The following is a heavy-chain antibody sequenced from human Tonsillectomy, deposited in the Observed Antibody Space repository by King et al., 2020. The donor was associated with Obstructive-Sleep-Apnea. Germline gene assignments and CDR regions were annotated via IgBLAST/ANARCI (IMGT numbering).Heavy chain of an antibody. CDR3: ATALYYDSSGYSDDAFDI. CDR1: GDSVSSNSAA. CDR2: TYYRSTWYN. J-gene: IGHJ3*02. Sequence: VQLQQSGPGLVKPSQTLSLTCAISGDSVSSNSAAWNWIRQSPSRGLEWLGRTYYRSTWYNDYAVSVKSRISINPDTSKNQFSLQLNSVTPEDTAVYYCATALYYDSSGYSDDAFDIWGQGTMVTVSS. D-gene: IGHD3-22*01. V-gene: IGHV6-1*01.